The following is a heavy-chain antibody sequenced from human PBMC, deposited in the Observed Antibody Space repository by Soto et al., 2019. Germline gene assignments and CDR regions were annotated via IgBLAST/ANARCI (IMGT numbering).Heavy chain of an antibody. Sequence: GESLKISCKGSGYSFTSYWIGWVRQMPGKGLEWMGIIYPGDSDTRYSPSFQGQVTISADKSISTAYLQWSSLKASDTAMYYCARRGVSMVRPYCYGMDVWGQGTTVTVSS. CDR1: GYSFTSYW. D-gene: IGHD5-18*01. J-gene: IGHJ6*02. V-gene: IGHV5-51*01. CDR3: ARRGVSMVRPYCYGMDV. CDR2: IYPGDSDT.